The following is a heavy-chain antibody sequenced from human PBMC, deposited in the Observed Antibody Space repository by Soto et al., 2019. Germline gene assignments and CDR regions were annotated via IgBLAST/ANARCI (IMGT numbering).Heavy chain of an antibody. Sequence: GGSLRLSCAASGFTFSFYYMTWIRQAPGKGLEWVSYISGTGKTIYYADSVKGRFTVSRDNAKKSLYLQLNSLRAEDTAVYYCARESEDLTSNFDYWGQGTLVTVSS. CDR2: ISGTGKTI. CDR1: GFTFSFYY. CDR3: ARESEDLTSNFDY. V-gene: IGHV3-11*01. J-gene: IGHJ4*02.